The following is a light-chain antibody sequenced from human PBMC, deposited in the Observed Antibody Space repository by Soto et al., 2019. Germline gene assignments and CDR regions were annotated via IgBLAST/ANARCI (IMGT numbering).Light chain of an antibody. J-gene: IGLJ1*01. CDR1: SSNIGSNT. CDR3: QSYDSSLNGYV. V-gene: IGLV1-44*01. CDR2: SNN. Sequence: QPVLTQPPSASGTPGQRVTISCSGSSSNIGSNTVNWYQQLPGTAPKLLIYSNNQRPSGVPDRFSGSKSGTSASLAITGLQAEDEADYYCQSYDSSLNGYVFGTGTKLTVL.